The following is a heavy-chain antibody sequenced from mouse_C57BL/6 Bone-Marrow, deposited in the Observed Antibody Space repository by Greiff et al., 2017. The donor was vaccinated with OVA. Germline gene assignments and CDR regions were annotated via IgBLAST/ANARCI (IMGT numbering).Heavy chain of an antibody. CDR3: AHYDYGFYAMDY. CDR1: GYTFTSYW. J-gene: IGHJ4*01. V-gene: IGHV1-64*01. Sequence: QVQLKQPGAELVKPGASVKLSCKASGYTFTSYWMHWVKQRPGQGLEWIGMIHPNSGSTNYNEKFKSKATLTVDKSSSTAYMQLSSLTSEDSAVYYCAHYDYGFYAMDYWGQGTSVTVSS. D-gene: IGHD2-4*01. CDR2: IHPNSGST.